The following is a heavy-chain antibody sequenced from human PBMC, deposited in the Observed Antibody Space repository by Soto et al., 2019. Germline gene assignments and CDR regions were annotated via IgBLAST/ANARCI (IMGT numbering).Heavy chain of an antibody. D-gene: IGHD6-6*01. CDR1: GGSISSSSYY. V-gene: IGHV4-39*01. Sequence: QLQLQESGPGLVKPSETLSLTCTVSGGSISSSSYYWGWIRQPSGKGLEWIGSIYYSGSTYYNPSLKSRVTISVDTSKNQFSLKLSSVTAADTAVYYCARHAAARRLLGFDYWGQGTLVTVSS. J-gene: IGHJ4*02. CDR3: ARHAAARRLLGFDY. CDR2: IYYSGST.